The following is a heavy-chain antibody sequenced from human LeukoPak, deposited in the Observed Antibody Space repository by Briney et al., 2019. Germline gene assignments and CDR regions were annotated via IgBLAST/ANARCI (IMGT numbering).Heavy chain of an antibody. J-gene: IGHJ4*02. V-gene: IGHV1-18*01. CDR2: ISAYNGNT. CDR3: ARAGYYDSSAPAHPDY. Sequence: GASVKVSCKASGYTFTSYGISWLRQAPGQGLEWMGWISAYNGNTNYAQKLQGRVTMTTDTSTSTAYMELRSLRSDDTAVYYCARAGYYDSSAPAHPDYWGQGTLVTVSS. CDR1: GYTFTSYG. D-gene: IGHD3-22*01.